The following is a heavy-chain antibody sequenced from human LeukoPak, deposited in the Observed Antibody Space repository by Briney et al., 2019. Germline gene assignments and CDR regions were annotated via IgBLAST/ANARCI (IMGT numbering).Heavy chain of an antibody. D-gene: IGHD3-22*01. J-gene: IGHJ4*02. CDR1: GFTFSSYS. CDR3: ARDRTLIR. V-gene: IGHV3-48*01. Sequence: PGGSLRLSSAASGFTFSSYSMSWVRQAPGKGLEWVSYISSSSSTIYYADSVKGRFTISRDNAKDSLYLQMNSLRAEDTAVYYCARDRTLIRWGQGTLVTVSS. CDR2: ISSSSSTI.